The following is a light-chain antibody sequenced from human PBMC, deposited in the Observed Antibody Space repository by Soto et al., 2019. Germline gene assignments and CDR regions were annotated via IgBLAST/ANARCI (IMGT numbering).Light chain of an antibody. CDR2: GNT. V-gene: IGLV1-40*01. J-gene: IGLJ1*01. CDR3: QSYDDSLSVHYV. Sequence: QSFLTQPPSVSGAPGQRVTISCTGSSSNIGSTYDVQWYQQLPGTAPKLLIHGNTDRPSGVPDRFSGSKSGTSASLAITGLQADDEADYYCQSYDDSLSVHYVFGTGSKVTVL. CDR1: SSNIGSTYD.